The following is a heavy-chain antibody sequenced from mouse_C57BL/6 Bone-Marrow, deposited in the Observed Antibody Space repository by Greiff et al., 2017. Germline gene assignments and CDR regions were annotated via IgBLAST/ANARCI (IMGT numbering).Heavy chain of an antibody. CDR1: GFTFSSYG. J-gene: IGHJ4*01. CDR3: ARQKGAMDY. Sequence: EVKLVESGGDLVKPGGSLKLSCAASGFTFSSYGMSWVRQTPDKRLEWVATISSGGSYTYYPDCVKGRFTISRENAKNTMYLQMSSLKTEDTAMYYCARQKGAMDYWGQGTSVTVSS. V-gene: IGHV5-6*01. CDR2: ISSGGSYT.